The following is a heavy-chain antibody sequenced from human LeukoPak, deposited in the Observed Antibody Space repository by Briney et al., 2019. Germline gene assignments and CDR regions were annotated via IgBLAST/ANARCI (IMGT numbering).Heavy chain of an antibody. CDR3: ARDPYYYDSSGYYYYYGMDV. J-gene: IGHJ6*02. CDR2: IIPIFGTA. Sequence: ASVKVSCKASGGTFSSYAISWVRQAPGQGLEWMGGIIPIFGTANYAQKFQGRATITADESTSTAYMELSSLRSEDTAVYYCARDPYYYDSSGYYYYYGMDVWGQGTTATVSS. CDR1: GGTFSSYA. V-gene: IGHV1-69*01. D-gene: IGHD3-22*01.